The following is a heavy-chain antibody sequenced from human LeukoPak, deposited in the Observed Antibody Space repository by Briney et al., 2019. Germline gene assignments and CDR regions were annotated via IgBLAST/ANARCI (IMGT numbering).Heavy chain of an antibody. Sequence: PGGSLRLSCAATGFTFSNYAIHWGRQAPGKGLEWVAFISDDGSRQHYADSVKGRFTISRDNSKNTLNLQMNSLRAEDTAVYYCARGGPATTIDYWGRGTLVTVSS. V-gene: IGHV3-30-3*01. CDR3: ARGGPATTIDY. CDR1: GFTFSNYA. CDR2: ISDDGSRQ. D-gene: IGHD1-1*01. J-gene: IGHJ4*02.